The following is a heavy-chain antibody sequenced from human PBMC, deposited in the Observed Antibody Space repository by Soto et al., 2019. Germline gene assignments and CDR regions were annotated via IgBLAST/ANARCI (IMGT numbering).Heavy chain of an antibody. Sequence: EVQLVQSGGGLVQPGGSLRLSCVGSGFTFTDFYMNWVRQAPGKGLEWVANIIRVGSEQNYVESVKGRFTTYRDNDKSSRFLQRISLRADDTAVYYCAGWGGQDYNYWGQGILVTVSS. V-gene: IGHV3-7*01. D-gene: IGHD4-4*01. CDR2: IIRVGSEQ. CDR1: GFTFTDFY. CDR3: AGWGGQDYNY. J-gene: IGHJ4*02.